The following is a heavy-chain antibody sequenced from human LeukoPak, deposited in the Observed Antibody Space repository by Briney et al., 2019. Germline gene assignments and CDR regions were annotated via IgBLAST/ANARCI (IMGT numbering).Heavy chain of an antibody. D-gene: IGHD1-26*01. CDR1: GYTFTGYY. J-gene: IGHJ6*03. V-gene: IGHV1-2*02. Sequence: AASVKVSCKASGYTFTGYYMHWLRQAPGQWLESMGWINPNSGGTNYAQKFQGRVTMTRDTSISTAYMELSRLRSDDTAVYYCAREGELLRYYYYMDVWGKGTTVTVSS. CDR2: INPNSGGT. CDR3: AREGELLRYYYYMDV.